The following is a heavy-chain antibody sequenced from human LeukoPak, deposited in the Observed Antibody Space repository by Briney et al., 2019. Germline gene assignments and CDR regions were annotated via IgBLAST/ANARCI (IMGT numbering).Heavy chain of an antibody. V-gene: IGHV3-23*01. CDR1: GFTFSSYD. Sequence: PGGSLRLSCAASGFTFSSYDMTWVRQAPGRGLEWVSSIRPSGDNTYYGDSVKGRFTISRDNAKNTLYLQMNSLRAEDTAVYYCARGPSSGWQAGAFDIWGQGTMVTVSS. D-gene: IGHD6-19*01. CDR3: ARGPSSGWQAGAFDI. CDR2: IRPSGDNT. J-gene: IGHJ3*02.